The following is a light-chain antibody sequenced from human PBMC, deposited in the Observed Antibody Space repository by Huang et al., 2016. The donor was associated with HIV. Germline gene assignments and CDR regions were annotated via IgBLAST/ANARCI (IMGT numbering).Light chain of an antibody. CDR2: GAS. CDR3: QQYGNSPPYT. CDR1: QSLSSTY. J-gene: IGKJ2*01. V-gene: IGKV3-20*01. Sequence: IVLPQSPGTLSLSPGERATLSCRASQSLSSTYLAWYHQRPGQAPSPLIYGASNRAAGTPDRCSGSGSGTEFTITISRLEPEDFAVYYCQQYGNSPPYTFGQGTKLEIK.